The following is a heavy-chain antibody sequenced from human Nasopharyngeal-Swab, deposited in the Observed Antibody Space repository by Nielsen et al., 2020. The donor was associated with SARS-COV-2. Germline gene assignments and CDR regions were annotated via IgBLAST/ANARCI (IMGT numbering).Heavy chain of an antibody. Sequence: GGSLRLSCAASGFTFNKYDMHWVRQATGEGLEWVSAIGTAGDTYYPDSVRGRLTISRENAKSSLYLQMNSLRPGDTAVYYCARGDYDFGGGGMDVWGQGTTVTVSS. CDR2: IGTAGDT. CDR3: ARGDYDFGGGGMDV. J-gene: IGHJ6*02. D-gene: IGHD3-3*01. CDR1: GFTFNKYD. V-gene: IGHV3-13*01.